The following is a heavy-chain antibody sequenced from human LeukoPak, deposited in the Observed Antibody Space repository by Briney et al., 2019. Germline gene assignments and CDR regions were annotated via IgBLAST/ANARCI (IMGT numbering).Heavy chain of an antibody. D-gene: IGHD1-26*01. CDR2: INHSGST. J-gene: IGHJ3*02. CDR3: ARVRPVGAEAFDI. Sequence: SETLSLTCAVYGXXFSGYYWSWIRQPPXXXXXXIGEINHSGSTNYNPSLKSRVTILVDTSKNQFSLKLSSVTAADTAVYYCARVRPVGAEAFDIWGQGTMVTVSS. V-gene: IGHV4-34*01. CDR1: GXXFSGYY.